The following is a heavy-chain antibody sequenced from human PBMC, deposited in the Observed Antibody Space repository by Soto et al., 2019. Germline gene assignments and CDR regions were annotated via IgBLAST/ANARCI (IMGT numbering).Heavy chain of an antibody. CDR2: INHNGSA. CDR3: ASQGYCRDLRCYRSTGFWSFDL. D-gene: IGHD2-15*01. CDR1: GGSFSYYY. J-gene: IGHJ2*01. Sequence: QVQLQQWGAGLLKPSDTLSLTCAVSGGSFSYYYWSWVRQPPGKGLEWIGEINHNGSASYNPSITSRLTMSLDTSNNQFSLRLSSVTAADTAVYYCASQGYCRDLRCYRSTGFWSFDLGGRGTLVTVSS. V-gene: IGHV4-34*01.